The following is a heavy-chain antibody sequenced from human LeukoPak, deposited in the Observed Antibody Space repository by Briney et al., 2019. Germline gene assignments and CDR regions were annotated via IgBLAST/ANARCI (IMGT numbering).Heavy chain of an antibody. V-gene: IGHV3-48*04. D-gene: IGHD6-13*01. J-gene: IGHJ4*02. CDR2: ISSSSSTI. CDR3: ARDRPEYCSSWYTFDY. CDR1: GFTFSSYS. Sequence: GGSLRLSGAASGFTFSSYSMNWVREAPGKGLEWIPYISSSSSTIYYADSVKGRFTISRDNAKNSLYLQMNSLRAEDTAVYYCARDRPEYCSSWYTFDYWGQGTLVTVSS.